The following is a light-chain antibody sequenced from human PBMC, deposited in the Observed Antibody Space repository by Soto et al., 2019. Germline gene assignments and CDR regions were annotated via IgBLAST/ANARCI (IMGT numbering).Light chain of an antibody. CDR2: LGS. V-gene: IGKV2-28*01. CDR1: QSLLHSNGYNY. Sequence: DIVMTQSPLSLPVTPGEPASISCRSSQSLLHSNGYNYLDWYLQKPGQSPQLLIYLGSNRASGVPARFSGSGSGTDFALQISRVEAEDVGVYYCMQALQTPRTFGQGTKVEIK. J-gene: IGKJ1*01. CDR3: MQALQTPRT.